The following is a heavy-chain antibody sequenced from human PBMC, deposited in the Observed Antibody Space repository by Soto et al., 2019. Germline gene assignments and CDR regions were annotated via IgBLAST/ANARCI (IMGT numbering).Heavy chain of an antibody. CDR3: ARHPAPGKKNYYGMDV. CDR2: IYLGDSDT. Sequence: GESLKISCKGSGYSFTSYWIGGVRQMPGKGLEWMGIIYLGDSDTRYSPSFQGQVTISADKSISTAYLQWSSLKASDTAMYYCARHPAPGKKNYYGMDVWGQGTTVTVS. V-gene: IGHV5-51*01. J-gene: IGHJ6*02. CDR1: GYSFTSYW.